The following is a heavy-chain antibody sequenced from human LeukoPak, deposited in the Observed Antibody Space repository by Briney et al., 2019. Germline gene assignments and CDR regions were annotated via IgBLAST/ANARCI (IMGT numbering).Heavy chain of an antibody. CDR3: AREPSLYGDFLHFDY. V-gene: IGHV1-18*01. CDR2: ISAYNGNT. D-gene: IGHD4-17*01. CDR1: GYTFTSYG. Sequence: ASVKVSCKASGYTFTSYGISWVRQAPGQGLEWMGWISAYNGNTNYAQKLQGRVTMTTDTSTSTAYMELRSLRSDDTAVYYCAREPSLYGDFLHFDYWGQGTLVTVSS. J-gene: IGHJ4*02.